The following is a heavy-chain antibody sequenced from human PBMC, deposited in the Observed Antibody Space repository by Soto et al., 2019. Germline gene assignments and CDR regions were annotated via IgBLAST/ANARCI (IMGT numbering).Heavy chain of an antibody. CDR1: GFTFNSYW. CDR3: ARGIRNYYGVDV. J-gene: IGHJ6*02. CDR2: INGDGGTT. Sequence: EVQLVESGGGLVQPGGSLRLYCAASGFTFNSYWMHWVHQAPGKGLLWVSRINGDGGTTNYADSVKGRFTISRDNAMNTVYLQMNNLRVEDTAVYYCARGIRNYYGVDVWGQGTTVTVSS. V-gene: IGHV3-74*01. D-gene: IGHD2-15*01.